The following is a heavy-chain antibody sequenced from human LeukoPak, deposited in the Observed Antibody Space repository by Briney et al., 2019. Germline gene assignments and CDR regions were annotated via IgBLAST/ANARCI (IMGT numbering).Heavy chain of an antibody. CDR2: LYTGGST. J-gene: IGHJ4*02. Sequence: GGSLRLSCAASGFLVSDNYMHWLRQAPGKGLEWVSVLYTGGSTYYADSGKGRFTISRDNSKNTLYLQMNSLRVEDTAVYYCARDHWNYHAFDYWGQGTLVTVSS. D-gene: IGHD1-7*01. CDR1: GFLVSDNY. V-gene: IGHV3-53*01. CDR3: ARDHWNYHAFDY.